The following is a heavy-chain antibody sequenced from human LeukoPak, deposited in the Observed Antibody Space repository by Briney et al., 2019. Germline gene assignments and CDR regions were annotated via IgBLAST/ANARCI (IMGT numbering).Heavy chain of an antibody. CDR2: IYPGDSDT. V-gene: IGHV5-51*01. CDR3: ARHPYTRSCISTSCYRWFDP. CDR1: GYSFTNYW. D-gene: IGHD2-2*02. Sequence: GESLKISCKGSGYSFTNYWIGWVRQMPGKGLEWMGIIYPGDSDTRYNPSFQDQVTISADKSISTAYLQWSSLKASDTAMYYCARHPYTRSCISTSCYRWFDPWGQGTLVTVSS. J-gene: IGHJ5*02.